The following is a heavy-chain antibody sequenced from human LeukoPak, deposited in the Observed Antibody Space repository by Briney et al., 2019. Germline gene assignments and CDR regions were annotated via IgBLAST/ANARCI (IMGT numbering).Heavy chain of an antibody. CDR2: IYSSGST. D-gene: IGHD3-10*01. CDR1: GGSISSYY. V-gene: IGHV4-59*08. J-gene: IGHJ4*02. Sequence: PSETLSLTCTVSGGSISSYYWSWIRQSPGKGREGIGYIYSSGSTNYKSSLKSRVTISVDTSKNQFSLKLSSVTAADTAVYYCARHSGAQGFDYWGQGTQVTVSS. CDR3: ARHSGAQGFDY.